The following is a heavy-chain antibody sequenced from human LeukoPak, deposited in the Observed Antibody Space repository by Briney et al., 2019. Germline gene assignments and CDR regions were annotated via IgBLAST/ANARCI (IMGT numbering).Heavy chain of an antibody. Sequence: SVKVSCKVSGGTFSSYAISWVRQAPGQGLEWMGGIIPIFGTANYAQKFQGRVTITTDESTSTAYMELSSLRSEDTAVYYCARELVSGIAAAGITGVYYFDYWGQGTLVTVSS. D-gene: IGHD6-13*01. CDR2: IIPIFGTA. J-gene: IGHJ4*02. CDR1: GGTFSSYA. CDR3: ARELVSGIAAAGITGVYYFDY. V-gene: IGHV1-69*05.